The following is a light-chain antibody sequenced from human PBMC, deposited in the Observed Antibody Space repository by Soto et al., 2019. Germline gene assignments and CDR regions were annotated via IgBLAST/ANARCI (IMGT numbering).Light chain of an antibody. CDR1: SSDVGGYNY. Sequence: QSALTQPASVSGSPGQSITISCTGTSSDVGGYNYVSLYQQHPGKAPKLMIYDVSNRPSGVSNRFSGSKSGNTASLTISGLQEYDGADYYCTSYTSSSLVVFGGGTKLTVL. CDR3: TSYTSSSLVV. V-gene: IGLV2-14*01. J-gene: IGLJ2*01. CDR2: DVS.